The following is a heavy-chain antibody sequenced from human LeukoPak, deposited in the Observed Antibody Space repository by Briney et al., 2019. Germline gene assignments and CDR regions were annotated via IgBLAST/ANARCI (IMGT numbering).Heavy chain of an antibody. V-gene: IGHV4-61*02. J-gene: IGHJ4*02. CDR1: GGSISSGSYY. CDR2: IYTSGST. CDR3: ARDSGSGYDYEGSY. Sequence: SETLSLTCTVSGGSISSGSYYWSWIRQPAGKGLEWIGRIYTSGSTNYNPSLKSRVTISVDTSKNQFSLKLSSVTAADTAVYYCARDSGSGYDYEGSYWGQGTLVTVSS. D-gene: IGHD5-12*01.